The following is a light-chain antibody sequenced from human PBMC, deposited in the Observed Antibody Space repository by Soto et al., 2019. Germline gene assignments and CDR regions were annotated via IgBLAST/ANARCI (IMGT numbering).Light chain of an antibody. Sequence: DIQMTQSPSAMAASVGDRVTITCRASQGIGNYLAWFQQKPGKVPKRLIYGASSLQSGAPSRFSGSGSGTDFTLTISSLQPEDFATHYCLQHNTYPWTFGQGTKVEIK. J-gene: IGKJ1*01. CDR3: LQHNTYPWT. V-gene: IGKV1-17*03. CDR1: QGIGNY. CDR2: GAS.